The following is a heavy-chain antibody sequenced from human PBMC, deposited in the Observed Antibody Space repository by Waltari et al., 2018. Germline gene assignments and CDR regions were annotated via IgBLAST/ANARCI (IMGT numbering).Heavy chain of an antibody. D-gene: IGHD2-2*01. CDR3: ARDRVGSSTSPNWFAP. V-gene: IGHV1-2*06. CDR1: GYTFTGYY. Sequence: QVQLVQSGAEVKKPGASVKVSCKASGYTFTGYYMHWVRQAPGQGLEWMGRINPNSGGTNYAQKFQGRVTMTRDTSISTAYMELSRLRSDDTAVYYCARDRVGSSTSPNWFAPWGQGTLVTVSS. CDR2: INPNSGGT. J-gene: IGHJ5*02.